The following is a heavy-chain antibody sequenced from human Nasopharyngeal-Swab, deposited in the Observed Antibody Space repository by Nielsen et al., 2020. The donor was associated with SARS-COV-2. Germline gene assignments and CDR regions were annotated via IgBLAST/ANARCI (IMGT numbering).Heavy chain of an antibody. Sequence: WVRQAPGQGLEWMGGIIPIFGTANYAQKFQGRVTITADESTSTAYMELSSLRSEDTAMYYCARDLGCSSTSCYEGNWFDPWGQGTLVTVSS. V-gene: IGHV1-69*01. CDR3: ARDLGCSSTSCYEGNWFDP. J-gene: IGHJ5*02. CDR2: IIPIFGTA. D-gene: IGHD2-2*01.